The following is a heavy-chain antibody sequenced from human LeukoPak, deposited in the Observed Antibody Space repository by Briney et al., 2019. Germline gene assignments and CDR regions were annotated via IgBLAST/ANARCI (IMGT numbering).Heavy chain of an antibody. CDR2: IYSGGST. CDR1: GFTVSSNY. CDR3: ARAGRARRYFDY. V-gene: IGHV3-53*01. J-gene: IGHJ4*02. D-gene: IGHD3-10*01. Sequence: GGSLRLSCAASGFTVSSNYMSWVRQAPGKGLEWVSVIYSGGSTYYAGSVKGRFTISRDNSKNTLYLQMNSLRAEDTAVYYCARAGRARRYFDYWGQGTLVTVSS.